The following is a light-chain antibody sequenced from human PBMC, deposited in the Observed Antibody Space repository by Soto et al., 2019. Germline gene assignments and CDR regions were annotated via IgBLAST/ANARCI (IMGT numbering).Light chain of an antibody. CDR2: EGS. V-gene: IGLV2-23*01. CDR1: SSDVGSYNL. Sequence: QSVLTQPASVSGSPGQSITISCTGTSSDVGSYNLVSWYQQHPGKAPKLMIYEGSKRPSGLSNRFSGSKSGNTATLPISGLQAEDEADYYCCSYAGSSSHVVFGGGTKLTFL. CDR3: CSYAGSSSHVV. J-gene: IGLJ2*01.